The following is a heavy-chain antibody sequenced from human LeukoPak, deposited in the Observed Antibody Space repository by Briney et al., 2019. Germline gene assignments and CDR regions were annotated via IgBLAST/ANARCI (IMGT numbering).Heavy chain of an antibody. CDR3: ARAGYYADYDY. CDR2: ISSSGSTI. V-gene: IGHV3-11*01. Sequence: GALRLSCAASGFTFSYYYMNLIRQAPGKGLGGVSYISSSGSTIYYADSVKGRFTISRDNAKNSLYLQINSLRAEDTAVYYCARAGYYADYDYWGQGTLVTVSS. CDR1: GFTFSYYY. J-gene: IGHJ4*02. D-gene: IGHD4-17*01.